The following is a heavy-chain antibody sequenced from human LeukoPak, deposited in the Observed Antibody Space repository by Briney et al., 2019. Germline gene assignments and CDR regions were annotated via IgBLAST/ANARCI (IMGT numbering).Heavy chain of an antibody. CDR2: INPSGGST. D-gene: IGHD3-10*01. J-gene: IGHJ5*02. V-gene: IGHV1-46*01. CDR1: GYTFTSYY. CDR3: AREKNTMVRGVSRTGFDP. Sequence: ASVKVSCKASGYTFTSYYMHWVRQAPGQGLEWMGIINPSGGSTSYAQKFQGRVTMTRDTSTSTVYMDLSSLRSEDTAVYYCAREKNTMVRGVSRTGFDPWGQGTLVTVSS.